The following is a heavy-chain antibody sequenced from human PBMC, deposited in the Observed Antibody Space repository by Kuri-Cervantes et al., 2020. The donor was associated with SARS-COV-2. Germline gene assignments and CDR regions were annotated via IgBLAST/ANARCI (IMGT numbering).Heavy chain of an antibody. V-gene: IGHV3-23*01. CDR2: ITGSAGRT. CDR1: GFSFSDYY. D-gene: IGHD5-24*01. J-gene: IGHJ4*02. CDR3: AKGISVEKARVGEN. Sequence: GGSLRLSCAASGFSFSDYYMTWIRQAPGKGLEWVSTITGSAGRTNYADSVKGRFTISRDNSKNTMYLQMNSVRAEDTALYYCAKGISVEKARVGENWGQGTLVTVSS.